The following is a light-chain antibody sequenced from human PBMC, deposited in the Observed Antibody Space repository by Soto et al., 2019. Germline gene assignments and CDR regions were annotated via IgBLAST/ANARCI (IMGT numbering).Light chain of an antibody. CDR2: QDN. J-gene: IGLJ2*01. V-gene: IGLV3-1*01. Sequence: SYELTQPPSVSVSPGQTASITCSGDKLGDKYACWYQQKPGQSPVLVIYQDNKRPSGIPERISGSNSGNTATLTISGTQAMDEADYYCQAWDGSTAVFGGGTKLTV. CDR3: QAWDGSTAV. CDR1: KLGDKY.